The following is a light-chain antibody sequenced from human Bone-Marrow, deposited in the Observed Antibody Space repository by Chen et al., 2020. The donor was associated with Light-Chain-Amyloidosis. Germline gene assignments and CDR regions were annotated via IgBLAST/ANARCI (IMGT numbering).Light chain of an antibody. Sequence: DIQMTQSPSSLSASVGDRVTITCRASQSISSYLNWYQQKPGKAPKLLIYDASNLETGVPSRFSGSGSGTDFTFTISSLQPEDIATYYCQQYDNLSFTFGPGTKVDIK. V-gene: IGKV1-33*01. J-gene: IGKJ3*01. CDR2: DAS. CDR1: QSISSY. CDR3: QQYDNLSFT.